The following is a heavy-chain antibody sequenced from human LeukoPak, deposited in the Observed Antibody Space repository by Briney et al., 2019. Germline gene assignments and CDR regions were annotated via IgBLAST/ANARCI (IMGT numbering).Heavy chain of an antibody. D-gene: IGHD6-19*01. Sequence: PGGSLRLYCAASGFTFSSYAMSWVRQAPGKGLEWVSAISGSGGSTYYADSVKGRFTISRDNSKNTLYLQMNSLRAEDTAVYYCARDLLETYSSGWYVAFDYWGQGTLVTVSS. CDR2: ISGSGGST. CDR3: ARDLLETYSSGWYVAFDY. J-gene: IGHJ4*02. CDR1: GFTFSSYA. V-gene: IGHV3-23*01.